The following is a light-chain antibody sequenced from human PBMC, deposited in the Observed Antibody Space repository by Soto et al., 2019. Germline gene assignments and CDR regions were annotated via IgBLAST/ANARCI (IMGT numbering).Light chain of an antibody. CDR2: GAS. V-gene: IGKV3-20*01. CDR1: QSINTIY. CDR3: QQYGSSRWT. Sequence: EIVLTQSPGTLSLSPGERATLSCRASQSINTIYLAWYQQKPGQAPKLLIHGASNRATDIPDRVSGSGSGTDFTLTISRLEPEDFAVYYCQQYGSSRWTFGQGTKVEIK. J-gene: IGKJ1*01.